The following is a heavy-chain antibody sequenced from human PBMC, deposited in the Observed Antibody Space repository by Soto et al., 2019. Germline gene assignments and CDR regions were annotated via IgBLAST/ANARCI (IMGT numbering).Heavy chain of an antibody. CDR2: ISWDGGST. CDR1: GFTFDDYT. Sequence: GGSLRLSCAASGFTFDDYTMHWVRQAPGKGLEWVSLISWDGGSTYYADSVKGRFTISRDNSKNSLYPQMNSLRTEDTALYYCAKDIKRVTTTTWAFDYWGQGTLVTVSS. V-gene: IGHV3-43*01. J-gene: IGHJ4*02. CDR3: AKDIKRVTTTTWAFDY. D-gene: IGHD5-12*01.